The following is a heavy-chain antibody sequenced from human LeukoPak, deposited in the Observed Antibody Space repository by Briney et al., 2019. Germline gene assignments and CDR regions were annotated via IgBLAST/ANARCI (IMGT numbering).Heavy chain of an antibody. Sequence: GGSLRLSCVVSGFTFSDNYVSGVRQSPGKGLGGVSVIYSDGSTFHADSVKGRFILSRDISKNTIHLQMNSLRVSDTAVYYCVRLNWNDESAGWFDPWGQGTQVTVSS. J-gene: IGHJ5*02. CDR3: VRLNWNDESAGWFDP. D-gene: IGHD1-1*01. V-gene: IGHV3-53*01. CDR2: IYSDGST. CDR1: GFTFSDNY.